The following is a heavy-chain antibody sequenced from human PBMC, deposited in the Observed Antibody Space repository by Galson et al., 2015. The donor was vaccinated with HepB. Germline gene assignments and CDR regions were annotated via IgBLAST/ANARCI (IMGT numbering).Heavy chain of an antibody. J-gene: IGHJ6*02. D-gene: IGHD5-12*01. CDR3: ARPGYSHYGLDV. CDR1: GYSFSTSW. Sequence: QSGAEVKKPGESLRISCKGSGYSFSTSWIGWVRQMPGKGLEWMGIIYPGDSDTRYSPSFQGQVSISADKSISTTYLQWNSLKASDTAMYYCARPGYSHYGLDVWGQGTTVTVSS. V-gene: IGHV5-51*01. CDR2: IYPGDSDT.